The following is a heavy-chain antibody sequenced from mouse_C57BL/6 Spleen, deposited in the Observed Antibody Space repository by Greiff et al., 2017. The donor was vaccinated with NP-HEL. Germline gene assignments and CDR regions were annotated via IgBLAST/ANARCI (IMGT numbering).Heavy chain of an antibody. CDR1: GYAFSSSW. V-gene: IGHV1-82*01. CDR2: IYPGDGDT. Sequence: VQLQESGPELVKPGASVKISCKASGYAFSSSWMNWVKQRPGKGLEWIGRIYPGDGDTNYNGKFKGKATLTADKSSSTAYMQLSSLTSEDSAVYYCARAFYDGYYYYAMDYWGQGTSVTVSS. CDR3: ARAFYDGYYYYAMDY. J-gene: IGHJ4*01. D-gene: IGHD2-3*01.